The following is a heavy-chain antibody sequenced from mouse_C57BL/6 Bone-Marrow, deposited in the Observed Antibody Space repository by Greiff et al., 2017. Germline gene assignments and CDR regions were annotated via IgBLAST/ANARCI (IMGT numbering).Heavy chain of an antibody. D-gene: IGHD1-1*01. CDR1: GFNIKNTY. CDR2: IDPANGNT. Sequence: EVQLQQSVAELVRPGASVKLSCTASGFNIKNTYMHWVKQRPEQGLEWIGRIDPANGNTKYAPKFPGKATITADTSSNPAYLQLSNLTSEDTAIYYCARVGNYYGSRENAVDYWGQGTSVTVSS. V-gene: IGHV14-3*01. J-gene: IGHJ4*01. CDR3: ARVGNYYGSRENAVDY.